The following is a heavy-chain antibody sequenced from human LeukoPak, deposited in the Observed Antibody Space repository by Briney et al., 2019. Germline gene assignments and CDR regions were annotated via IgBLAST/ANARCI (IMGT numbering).Heavy chain of an antibody. CDR1: GGTFSSYA. CDR3: ARMGKGSSWSFDY. D-gene: IGHD6-13*01. Sequence: SVKVSCKASGGTFSSYAISWVRQAPGQGLEWMGGIIPIFGTANYAQKFQGRVTITADESTSTAYMELSSLRSEDTAVYYCARMGKGSSWSFDYWGQGTLVTVSS. J-gene: IGHJ4*02. V-gene: IGHV1-69*13. CDR2: IIPIFGTA.